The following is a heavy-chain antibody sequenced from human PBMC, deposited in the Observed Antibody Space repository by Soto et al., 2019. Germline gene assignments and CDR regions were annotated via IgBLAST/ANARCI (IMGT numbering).Heavy chain of an antibody. D-gene: IGHD6-13*01. Sequence: APVKVSCKASGYKFTSYGISWVRQAHGKGLEWMGWISAYNGNTNYAQKLQGRVTMTTDTSTSTAYMELRSLRSDDTAVYYCARRGAAGTYYYYYYGMDVWGQGTTVTVSS. V-gene: IGHV1-18*01. CDR3: ARRGAAGTYYYYYYGMDV. CDR1: GYKFTSYG. J-gene: IGHJ6*02. CDR2: ISAYNGNT.